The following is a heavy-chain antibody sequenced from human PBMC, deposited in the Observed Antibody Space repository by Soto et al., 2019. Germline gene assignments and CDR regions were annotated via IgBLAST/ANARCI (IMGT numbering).Heavy chain of an antibody. J-gene: IGHJ5*02. CDR3: ARVIRGYSFRTTPMNWFDP. Sequence: SETLSLTCIVSGDSVSSGGYYWSWIRQPPGKGLEWIGEINHSGSTNYNPSLKSRVTISVDTSKNQFSLKLSSVTAADTAVYYCARVIRGYSFRTTPMNWFDPWGQGTLVTVSS. D-gene: IGHD5-18*01. CDR2: INHSGST. V-gene: IGHV4-61*08. CDR1: GDSVSSGGYY.